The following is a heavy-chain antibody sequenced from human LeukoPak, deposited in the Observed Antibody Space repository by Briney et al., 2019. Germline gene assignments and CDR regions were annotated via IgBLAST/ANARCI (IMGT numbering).Heavy chain of an antibody. Sequence: ASVKVSCKASGGTFSSYAISWVRQAPGQGLEWMGGIIPIFGTANYAQKFQGRVTITADESTSTAYMELSSLRSEDTAVYYCARAYGSGSYYNYGMDVWGQGTTVTVSS. J-gene: IGHJ6*02. CDR2: IIPIFGTA. CDR1: GGTFSSYA. CDR3: ARAYGSGSYYNYGMDV. V-gene: IGHV1-69*13. D-gene: IGHD3-10*01.